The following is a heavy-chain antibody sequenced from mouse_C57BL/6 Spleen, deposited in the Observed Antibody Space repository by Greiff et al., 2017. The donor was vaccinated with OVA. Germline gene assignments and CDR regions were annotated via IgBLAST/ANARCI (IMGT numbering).Heavy chain of an antibody. Sequence: VQLQQSGPVLVKPGASVKMSCKASGYTFTDYYMNWVKQSHGKSLEWIGVINPYNGGTSYNQKFKGKATLTVDKSSSTAYMELNSLTSEDSAVYYCAREGAYGPFDYWGQGTTLTVSS. CDR3: AREGAYGPFDY. CDR2: INPYNGGT. V-gene: IGHV1-19*01. CDR1: GYTFTDYY. D-gene: IGHD1-1*02. J-gene: IGHJ2*01.